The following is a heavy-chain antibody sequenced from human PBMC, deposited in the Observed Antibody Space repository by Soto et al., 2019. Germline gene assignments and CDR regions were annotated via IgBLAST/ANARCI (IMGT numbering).Heavy chain of an antibody. J-gene: IGHJ4*02. CDR1: GFTFSSYA. CDR3: ARPAVLCSGGSCYSAPTGY. Sequence: QVQLVESGGGVVQPGRSLRLSCAASGFTFSSYAMHWVRQAPGKGLEWVAVISYDGSNKYYADSVKGRFTISRDNSKNTLYLQMNSLRAEDTAVYYCARPAVLCSGGSCYSAPTGYWGQGTLVTVSS. CDR2: ISYDGSNK. D-gene: IGHD2-15*01. V-gene: IGHV3-30-3*01.